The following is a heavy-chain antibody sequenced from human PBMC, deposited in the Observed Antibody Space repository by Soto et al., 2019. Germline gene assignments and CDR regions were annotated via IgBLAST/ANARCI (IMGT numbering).Heavy chain of an antibody. J-gene: IGHJ5*02. Sequence: ASVKVSCKASGYTFTDYYMHWVRQAPGQGLEWMGWINPNSGGTNYAQKFQGWVTMTRDTSISTAYMELSRLRYDDKAVYYCETHIESDWYIFAHWGQGTLVTVSS. CDR3: ETHIESDWYIFAH. CDR1: GYTFTDYY. V-gene: IGHV1-2*04. CDR2: INPNSGGT. D-gene: IGHD6-19*01.